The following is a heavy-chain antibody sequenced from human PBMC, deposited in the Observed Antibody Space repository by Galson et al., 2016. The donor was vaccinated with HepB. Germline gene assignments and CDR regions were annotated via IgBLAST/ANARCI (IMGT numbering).Heavy chain of an antibody. D-gene: IGHD1-26*01. CDR3: VRVVNGSYYT. J-gene: IGHJ5*02. CDR2: TSGNADIT. V-gene: IGHV3-64D*06. Sequence: SLRLSCAASGFIFSAYAMHWVRQAPGTGLECVSATSGNADITHYVDSVKGRFTTSKDFPKSTLYLQMSSLRVEDTAVYYCVRVVNGSYYTWGQGTLVTVSS. CDR1: GFIFSAYA.